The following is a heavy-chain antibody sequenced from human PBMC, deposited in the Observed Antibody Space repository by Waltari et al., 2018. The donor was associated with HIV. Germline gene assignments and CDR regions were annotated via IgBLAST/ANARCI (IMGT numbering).Heavy chain of an antibody. Sequence: QVQLQESGPGLVKPSETLSLTCSVSDYSITSGYYWGWIRQSPGRGLEWIGSISPSGTTVYSPSLKSRVTLFRDTSKNQFFLKLTSATAEDTAVYYCASTYYDLLEGWYFDFWGQGRLVTVSS. V-gene: IGHV4-38-2*02. CDR2: ISPSGTT. J-gene: IGHJ4*02. CDR1: DYSITSGYY. CDR3: ASTYYDLLEGWYFDF. D-gene: IGHD3-3*01.